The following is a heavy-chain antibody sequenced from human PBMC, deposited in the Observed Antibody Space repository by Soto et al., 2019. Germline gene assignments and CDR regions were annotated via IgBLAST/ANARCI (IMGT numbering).Heavy chain of an antibody. D-gene: IGHD3-3*02. CDR3: ARATLARWFDP. J-gene: IGHJ5*02. CDR1: GGSISSYH. V-gene: IGHV4-59*01. CDR2: IYYSGST. Sequence: SETLSLTXTVSGGSISSYHWSWIRQPPGKGLEWIGYIYYSGSTNYNPSLKSRVTISVDTSKNQFSLKLSSVTAADTAVYYCARATLARWFDPWGQGTLVTVSS.